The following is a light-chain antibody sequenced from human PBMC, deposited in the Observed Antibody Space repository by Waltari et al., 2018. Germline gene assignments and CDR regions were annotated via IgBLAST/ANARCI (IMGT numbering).Light chain of an antibody. Sequence: QLVLTQSPSASASLGASVKLTCPLSSGHSSNVIAWLPQQPEKGPRYLMKVNSDGSHNKGDGIPDRFSGSSSGAERYLTISSLQSEDEADYYCQTGGHGTWVFGGGTKLTVL. J-gene: IGLJ3*02. CDR3: QTGGHGTWV. CDR1: SGHSSNV. CDR2: VNSDGSH. V-gene: IGLV4-69*01.